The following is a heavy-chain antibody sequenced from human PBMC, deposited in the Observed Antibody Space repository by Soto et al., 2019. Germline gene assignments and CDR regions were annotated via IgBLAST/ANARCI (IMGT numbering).Heavy chain of an antibody. V-gene: IGHV3-23*01. D-gene: IGHD4-4*01. CDR1: GFTFSTYP. J-gene: IGHJ6*02. CDR3: VKPPVITASYYYYDMDV. CDR2: ISGSGIST. Sequence: GGSLRLSCAASGFTFSTYPMSWVRQAPGKGLEWVSGISGSGISTYYTDSAKGRFTISRDNSKNTVFLQMNSLRDEDTAVYYCVKPPVITASYYYYDMDVWGQGTTVTVSS.